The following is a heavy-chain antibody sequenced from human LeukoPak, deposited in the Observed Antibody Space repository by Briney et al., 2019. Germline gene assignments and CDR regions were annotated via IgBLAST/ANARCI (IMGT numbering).Heavy chain of an antibody. D-gene: IGHD3-10*01. J-gene: IGHJ4*02. V-gene: IGHV1-2*02. Sequence: ASVKVSCKASGYTFTGYYMHWVRQAPGQGFEWMGWINPNNGGTKYAQNFQGRVTMTRDTSISTAYMELDRLRFDDTAVYYCARDSGEVPDYWGQGTLVTVSS. CDR2: INPNNGGT. CDR3: ARDSGEVPDY. CDR1: GYTFTGYY.